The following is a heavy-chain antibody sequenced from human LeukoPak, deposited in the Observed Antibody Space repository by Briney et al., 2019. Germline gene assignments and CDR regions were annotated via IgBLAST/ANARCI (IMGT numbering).Heavy chain of an antibody. D-gene: IGHD6-6*01. J-gene: IGHJ5*02. Sequence: PGGSLRLSCAASGFTLTDYALTWVRQAPGEGLEWVSGMSGSGASTYYADSVKGRFTIPRDNSKNTLYLQMNSLRADDTAVYYCARVGKAARSEWFDPWGQGTLVTVSS. CDR1: GFTLTDYA. CDR2: MSGSGAST. CDR3: ARVGKAARSEWFDP. V-gene: IGHV3-23*01.